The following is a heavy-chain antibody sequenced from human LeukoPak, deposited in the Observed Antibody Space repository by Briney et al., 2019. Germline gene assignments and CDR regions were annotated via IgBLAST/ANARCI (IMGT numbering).Heavy chain of an antibody. CDR2: IKQDGREK. D-gene: IGHD6-25*01. V-gene: IGHV3-7*03. J-gene: IGHJ3*02. Sequence: GGSLRLSCAASGFTFSDYYMSWIRQAPGKGLEWVANIKQDGREKYYVDSVKGRFTISRDNSKNTLYLQMNSLRAEDTAVYYCAKEPYSSGKAKAFDIWGQGTMVTVSS. CDR3: AKEPYSSGKAKAFDI. CDR1: GFTFSDYY.